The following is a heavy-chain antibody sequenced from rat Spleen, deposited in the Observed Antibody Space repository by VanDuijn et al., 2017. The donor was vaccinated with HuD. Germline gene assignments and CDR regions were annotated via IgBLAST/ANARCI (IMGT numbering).Heavy chain of an antibody. D-gene: IGHD2-1*01. CDR3: ARNSRYLQDY. CDR2: INSAGSS. CDR1: GYSITSNYR. Sequence: EVQLQESGPGLVKPSQSLSLTCSVTGYSITSNYRWNWIRKFPGNKLEWMGYINSAGSSNYNPSLKSRISITRDTSKNQFFLQLNSVTTEDTATYYCARNSRYLQDYWGQGVMVTVSS. J-gene: IGHJ2*01. V-gene: IGHV3-3*01.